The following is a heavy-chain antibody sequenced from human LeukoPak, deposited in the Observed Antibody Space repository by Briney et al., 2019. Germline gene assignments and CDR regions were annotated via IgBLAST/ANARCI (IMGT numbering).Heavy chain of an antibody. J-gene: IGHJ5*02. CDR2: TKNKANNYTT. CDR1: GFTFSDHY. D-gene: IGHD1-26*01. CDR3: ARVAQGDWFDP. V-gene: IGHV3-72*01. Sequence: PGGSLRLSCAASGFTFSDHYMDWVRQAPGKGLEWVGRTKNKANNYTTQYAASVKGRFTISGDDSENSLYLQMNRLKTEDTAVYYCARVAQGDWFDPWGQGTLVTVSS.